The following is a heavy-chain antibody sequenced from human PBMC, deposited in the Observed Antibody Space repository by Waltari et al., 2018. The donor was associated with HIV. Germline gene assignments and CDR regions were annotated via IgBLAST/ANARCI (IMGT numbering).Heavy chain of an antibody. V-gene: IGHV3-48*01. Sequence: EVQLVESGGGLVQPGGSLRLSCAASGFTFSSYSMNWVRQAPGKGLEWVPYISSSSSTIYCADSVKCRFTISRDNAKNSLYLQMNSLRAEDTAVYYCARQIQSSIAVAGTVDYWGQGTLVTASS. CDR2: ISSSSSTI. J-gene: IGHJ4*02. CDR1: GFTFSSYS. D-gene: IGHD6-19*01. CDR3: ARQIQSSIAVAGTVDY.